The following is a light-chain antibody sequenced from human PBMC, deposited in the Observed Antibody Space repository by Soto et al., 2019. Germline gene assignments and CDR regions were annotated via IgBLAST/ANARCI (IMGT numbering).Light chain of an antibody. V-gene: IGKV3-20*01. CDR1: QSVTSSY. CDR3: QQYGSSRT. J-gene: IGKJ1*01. Sequence: EIVLTQSPGTLSLSPGEGATLSCRASQSVTSSYLAWYQQKPGQAPRLLIYGASNRATGIPDRFSGSGSGTDFPLTISRLEPEDFPVYYCQQYGSSRTFGQGTNVEIK. CDR2: GAS.